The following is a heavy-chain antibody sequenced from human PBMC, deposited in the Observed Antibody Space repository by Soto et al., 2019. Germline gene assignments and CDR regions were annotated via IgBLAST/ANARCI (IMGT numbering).Heavy chain of an antibody. J-gene: IGHJ6*02. Sequence: GGSLRLSCAASGFTFSSYAMHWVRQAPGKGLEWVAVISYDGSNKYYAESVKGRFTISRDNSKNTLYLQMNSLRAEDTAVYYCARAYSSGWPNYYYYGMDVWGQGTTVTVSS. V-gene: IGHV3-30-3*01. D-gene: IGHD6-19*01. CDR1: GFTFSSYA. CDR3: ARAYSSGWPNYYYYGMDV. CDR2: ISYDGSNK.